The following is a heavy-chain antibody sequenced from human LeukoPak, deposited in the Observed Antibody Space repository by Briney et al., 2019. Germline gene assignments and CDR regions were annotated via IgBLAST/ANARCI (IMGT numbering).Heavy chain of an antibody. Sequence: GGSLRLSCAASGFTFSSYSMNWVRQAPGKGLEWVSYISSSSSTIYYADSVKGRFTISRDNAKNSLYLQMNSLRAEDTAVYYCAKDARGSSGYQYYYYGMDVWGQGTTVIVSS. CDR1: GFTFSSYS. D-gene: IGHD3-22*01. J-gene: IGHJ6*02. CDR2: ISSSSSTI. CDR3: AKDARGSSGYQYYYYGMDV. V-gene: IGHV3-48*01.